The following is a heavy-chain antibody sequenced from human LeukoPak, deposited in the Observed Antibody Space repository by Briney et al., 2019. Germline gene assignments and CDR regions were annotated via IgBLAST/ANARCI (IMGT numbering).Heavy chain of an antibody. CDR2: IDPSDSYA. D-gene: IGHD3-10*01. CDR1: GXSFTSYC. V-gene: IGHV5-10-1*01. CDR3: ARHKEFPEYYFDY. Sequence: LGESLKISCKGSGXSFTSYCINWVRQMPGKGLEWMGRIDPSDSYANYSPSFQGHVTISADKSISTAYLQWTSLKASDTAIYYCARHKEFPEYYFDYWGQGTLVTVSS. J-gene: IGHJ4*02.